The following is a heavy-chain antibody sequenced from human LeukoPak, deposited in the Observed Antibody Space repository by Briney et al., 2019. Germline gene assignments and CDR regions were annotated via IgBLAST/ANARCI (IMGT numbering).Heavy chain of an antibody. CDR2: ISSSGSTI. Sequence: KSGGSLRLSCAASGFTFSDYYMSWIRQAPGKGLEWVSYISSSGSTIYYADSVKGRFTISRDNAKNSLYLQMNSLRAEDTAVYYCARHRARPSITIMSYYYYGMDVWGQGTTVTVSS. CDR3: ARHRARPSITIMSYYYYGMDV. V-gene: IGHV3-11*01. D-gene: IGHD3-3*01. J-gene: IGHJ6*02. CDR1: GFTFSDYY.